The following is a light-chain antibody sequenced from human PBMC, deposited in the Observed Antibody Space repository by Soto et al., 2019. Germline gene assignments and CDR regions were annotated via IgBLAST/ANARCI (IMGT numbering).Light chain of an antibody. CDR2: GAS. V-gene: IGKV3-20*01. J-gene: IGKJ4*01. Sequence: EIVLTQSPGTLSLSPGERATLSCRASQSVNSDYLAWFQQKPGQAPRLLIYGASTRTTGIPDRFSGSGSGTDFTLTISSLQSEDFAVYYCQQYNNWPPLTFGGGDQGGYQ. CDR1: QSVNSDY. CDR3: QQYNNWPPLT.